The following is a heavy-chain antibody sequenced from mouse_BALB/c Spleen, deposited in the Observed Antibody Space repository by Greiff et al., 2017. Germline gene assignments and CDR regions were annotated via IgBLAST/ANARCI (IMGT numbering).Heavy chain of an antibody. CDR1: GYTFTDYN. CDR2: IYPYNGGT. J-gene: IGHJ2*01. Sequence: EVKLVESGPELVKPGASVKISCKASGYTFTDYNMHWVKQSHGKSLEWIGYIYPYNGGTGYNQKFKSKATLTVDNSSSTAYMELRSLTSEDSAVYYCAREGDGAYYFDYWGQGTTLTVSS. CDR3: AREGDGAYYFDY. D-gene: IGHD3-3*01. V-gene: IGHV1S29*02.